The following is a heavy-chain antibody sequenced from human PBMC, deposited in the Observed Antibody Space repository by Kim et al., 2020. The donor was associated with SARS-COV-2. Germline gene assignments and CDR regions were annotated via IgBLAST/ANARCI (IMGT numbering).Heavy chain of an antibody. J-gene: IGHJ6*02. D-gene: IGHD2-2*01. Sequence: PSLKSRVTISVDTSKNQFSLKLSSVTAADTAVYYCERDAIEGGYYYGMDVWGQGTTVTVSS. V-gene: IGHV4-31*02. CDR3: ERDAIEGGYYYGMDV.